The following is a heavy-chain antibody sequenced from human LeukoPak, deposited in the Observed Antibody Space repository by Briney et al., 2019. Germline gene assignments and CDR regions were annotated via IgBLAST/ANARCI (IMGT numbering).Heavy chain of an antibody. V-gene: IGHV3-48*01. Sequence: PGGSLRLSCAASGFTFSSYSMNWVRQAPGKGLEWISYIRSSSRTIYYADSVKGRFTISRDNAKNSLYLQMNSLRAEDTAVYYCARAGFNDAFDIWGQGTMVTVSS. CDR3: ARAGFNDAFDI. D-gene: IGHD2-15*01. J-gene: IGHJ3*02. CDR2: IRSSSRTI. CDR1: GFTFSSYS.